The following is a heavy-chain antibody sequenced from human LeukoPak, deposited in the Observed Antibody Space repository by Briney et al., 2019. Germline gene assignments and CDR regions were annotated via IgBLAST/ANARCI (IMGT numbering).Heavy chain of an antibody. V-gene: IGHV1-8*01. CDR1: GYTFTSYD. CDR3: ARASPDTYYDFWSGYYPFDY. Sequence: GASVKVSCKASGYTFTSYDINWVRQATGQGLEWMGWMNPNSGNTGYAQKFQGRVTMTRNTSIGTAYMELSSLRSEDTAVYYCARASPDTYYDFWSGYYPFDYWGQGTLVTVSS. CDR2: MNPNSGNT. D-gene: IGHD3-3*01. J-gene: IGHJ4*02.